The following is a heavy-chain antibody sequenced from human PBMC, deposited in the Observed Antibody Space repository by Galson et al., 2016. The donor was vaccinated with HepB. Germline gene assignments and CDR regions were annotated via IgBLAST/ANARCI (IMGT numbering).Heavy chain of an antibody. J-gene: IGHJ5*02. CDR3: ARVGGYSSGWYVASGVGWFDP. V-gene: IGHV4-59*01. Sequence: ETLSLTCTVSGGSISSNYWSWIRQPPGKGLEWIGYIYHSGSTNYNPSLKSRVTISVDTSKNQFSLKLSSVTAADTAVYYCARVGGYSSGWYVASGVGWFDPGGQGTLVTVSS. CDR1: GGSISSNY. D-gene: IGHD6-19*01. CDR2: IYHSGST.